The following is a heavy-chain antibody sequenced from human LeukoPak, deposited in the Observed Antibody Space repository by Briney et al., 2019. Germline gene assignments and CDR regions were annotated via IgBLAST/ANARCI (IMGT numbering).Heavy chain of an antibody. CDR2: ISSSSSTI. CDR3: ARGTPYCSSTGCRA. Sequence: TGGSLRLSCAGSGVTFSGYSMNWVRQAPGKGLEWVSYISSSSSTIYYADSVKGRFTISRDNAKNSLYLQMNSLRAEDTAVYYCARGTPYCSSTGCRAWGQGTLVTVSS. D-gene: IGHD2-2*01. V-gene: IGHV3-48*01. CDR1: GVTFSGYS. J-gene: IGHJ5*02.